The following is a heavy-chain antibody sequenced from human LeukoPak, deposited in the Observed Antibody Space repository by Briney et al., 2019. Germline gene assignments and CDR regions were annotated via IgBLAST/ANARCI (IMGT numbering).Heavy chain of an antibody. V-gene: IGHV4-31*03. D-gene: IGHD2-21*02. Sequence: SETLSLTCTVSGGSISSGGNYWSWIRQHPGKGLEWIGYIYYSGSTYYNPSLKSRVTISVDTSKNQFSLKLSSVTAADTAVYYCARVTYCGGDCYSHPIDYWGQGTLVTVSS. CDR2: IYYSGST. CDR1: GGSISSGGNY. J-gene: IGHJ4*02. CDR3: ARVTYCGGDCYSHPIDY.